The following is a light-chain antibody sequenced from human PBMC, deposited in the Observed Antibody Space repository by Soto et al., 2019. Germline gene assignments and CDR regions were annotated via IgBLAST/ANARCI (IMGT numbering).Light chain of an antibody. CDR1: QSVSSS. CDR2: GAS. V-gene: IGKV3D-15*01. CDR3: QQYNKWPPLT. Sequence: ENVLTQSPGTLSLSPGERATLSCRASQSVSSSFLAWYQQRPGQAPRLLVYGASSRATGIPARFSGSGSGTEFTLTISSLQSEDFAVYFCQQYNKWPPLTFGGGTKVDIK. J-gene: IGKJ4*01.